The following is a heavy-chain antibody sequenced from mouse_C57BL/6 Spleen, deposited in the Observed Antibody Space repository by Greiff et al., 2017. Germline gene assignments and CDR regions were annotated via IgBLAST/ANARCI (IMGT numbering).Heavy chain of an antibody. CDR2: ISPRSGNT. V-gene: IGHV1-81*01. Sequence: VQVVESGAELARPGASVKLSCKASGYTFTSYGISWVKQRTGQGLEWIGEISPRSGNTYYNEKFKGKATMTADQYSSPAYMELRSLTSEDSAVYFCAIPPGYYAITYAMDYWGQGTSVTVSS. D-gene: IGHD2-3*01. CDR1: GYTFTSYG. CDR3: AIPPGYYAITYAMDY. J-gene: IGHJ4*01.